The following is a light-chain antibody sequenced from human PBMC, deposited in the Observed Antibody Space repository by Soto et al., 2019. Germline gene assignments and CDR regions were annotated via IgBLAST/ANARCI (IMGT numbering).Light chain of an antibody. Sequence: EMVLTQSPATLSLSPGERATLSCRASQSVGNYLAWYQQKPGQAPRLLIYDASNRATGIPARFSGSGSGTDFTLTISSLEPEDFAVYYCQQRSNSWTFGQGTKVDIK. J-gene: IGKJ1*01. V-gene: IGKV3-11*01. CDR1: QSVGNY. CDR3: QQRSNSWT. CDR2: DAS.